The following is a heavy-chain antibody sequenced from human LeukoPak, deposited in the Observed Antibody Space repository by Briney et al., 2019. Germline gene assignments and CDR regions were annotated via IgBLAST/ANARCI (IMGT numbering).Heavy chain of an antibody. CDR2: ISYDGSNK. J-gene: IGHJ4*02. V-gene: IGHV3-30*18. D-gene: IGHD3-10*01. Sequence: GGSLRLSCAASGFTFSSYGMHWVRQAPGKGLEWVAVISYDGSNKYYADSVKGRFTISRDNSKNTLYLQMNSLRAEDTAVYYCAKDVDPFGSGSYVEGFDYWGQGTLVTLCS. CDR1: GFTFSSYG. CDR3: AKDVDPFGSGSYVEGFDY.